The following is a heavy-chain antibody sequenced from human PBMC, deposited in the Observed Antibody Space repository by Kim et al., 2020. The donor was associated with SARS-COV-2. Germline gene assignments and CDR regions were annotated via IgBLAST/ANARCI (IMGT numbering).Heavy chain of an antibody. CDR1: GFTFSSYG. V-gene: IGHV3-30*18. CDR3: AKDGGSSWYKGFDY. J-gene: IGHJ4*02. D-gene: IGHD6-13*01. CDR2: ISYDGSNK. Sequence: GGSLRLSCAASGFTFSSYGMHWVRQAPGKGLEWVAVISYDGSNKYYADSVKGRFTISRDNSKNTLYLQMNSLRAEDTAVYYCAKDGGSSWYKGFDYWGQGTLVTVSS.